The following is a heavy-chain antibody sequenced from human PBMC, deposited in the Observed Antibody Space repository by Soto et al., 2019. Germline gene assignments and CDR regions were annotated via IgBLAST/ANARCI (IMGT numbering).Heavy chain of an antibody. CDR2: ISNDGRNI. D-gene: IGHD5-12*01. V-gene: IGHV3-30*18. Sequence: QVQLVESGGGVVQPGRSLRLSCAASGFIFSTYAMHWVRQAPGQGLEWVAVISNDGRNIHYVDSVKGRFTISRDNPKNTLARQMNSLRAEDTAVYYCVKGRGMDSGYDYTLEHWGQGTLVTVSS. CDR1: GFIFSTYA. CDR3: VKGRGMDSGYDYTLEH. J-gene: IGHJ4*02.